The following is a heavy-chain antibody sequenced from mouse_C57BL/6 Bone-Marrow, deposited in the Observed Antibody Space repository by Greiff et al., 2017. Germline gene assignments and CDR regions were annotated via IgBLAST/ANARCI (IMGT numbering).Heavy chain of an antibody. V-gene: IGHV2-5*01. CDR1: GFSLTSYG. CDR3: AHYSNYWYFDV. D-gene: IGHD2-5*01. Sequence: VKLVESGPGLVQPSQSLSITCTVSGFSLTSYGVHWVRQSPGKGLEWLGVIWRGGSTDYNAAFMSRLSITKDNSKSQVFFKMNSLQADDTAIYYCAHYSNYWYFDVWGTGTTVTVSS. CDR2: IWRGGST. J-gene: IGHJ1*03.